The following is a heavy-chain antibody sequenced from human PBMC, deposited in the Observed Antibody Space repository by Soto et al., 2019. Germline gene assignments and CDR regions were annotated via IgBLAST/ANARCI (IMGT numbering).Heavy chain of an antibody. Sequence: GSLRLSCAASGLTVSGKKYIAWVRQAPGKGLEWVSGVYDVDGTYYADSVKGRFTISRDTSKTIVFLEMNDLRPDDTAVYYCTSWLQREHAYDVWGIGTTVTVSS. CDR3: TSWLQREHAYDV. J-gene: IGHJ3*01. D-gene: IGHD1-1*01. CDR1: GLTVSGKKY. CDR2: VYDVDGT. V-gene: IGHV3-53*01.